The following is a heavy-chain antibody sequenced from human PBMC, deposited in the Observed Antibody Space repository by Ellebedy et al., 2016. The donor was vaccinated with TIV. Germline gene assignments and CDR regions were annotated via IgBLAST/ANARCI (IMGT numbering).Heavy chain of an antibody. Sequence: GESLKISCAASGFSFRSYWMSWVRQAPGQGLEWVANIYQDGSDQYYADSVKGRLNISRDNANKSLFLQMNSLRVDDTAVYYCARRRSYGDYAVQVNSWFDTWGQGTLVSVSS. CDR2: IYQDGSDQ. D-gene: IGHD4-17*01. V-gene: IGHV3-7*01. CDR1: GFSFRSYW. J-gene: IGHJ5*02. CDR3: ARRRSYGDYAVQVNSWFDT.